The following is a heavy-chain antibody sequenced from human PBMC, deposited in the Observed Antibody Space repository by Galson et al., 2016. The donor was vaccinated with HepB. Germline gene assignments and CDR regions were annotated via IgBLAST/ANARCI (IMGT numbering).Heavy chain of an antibody. V-gene: IGHV2-70*01. CDR3: ARTPVNESGDYYYAMDV. D-gene: IGHD2-8*01. Sequence: PALVKPTQTLTLTCTFSGFSLSTSGMCVNWIRQPPGKALEWLALIDWDDDKYYSTSLKTRLTISKDTSKNQVVLTMTNMDPVDTATYYCARTPVNESGDYYYAMDVWGQGTTVTVSS. CDR1: GFSLSTSGMC. J-gene: IGHJ6*02. CDR2: IDWDDDK.